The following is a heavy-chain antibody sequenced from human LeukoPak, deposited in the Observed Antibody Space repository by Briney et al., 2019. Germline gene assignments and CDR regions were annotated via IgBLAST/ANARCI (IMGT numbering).Heavy chain of an antibody. CDR2: ISGSGGGT. CDR3: AKEVSAWFGGVMPD. V-gene: IGHV3-23*01. Sequence: GGSLRLSCAVSGFTFNTYVMSWVRQAPGKGLEWVSAISGSGGGTYYVASVKGRFTISRDNSKNTLYLRMNSLRAEDTAVYYCAKEVSAWFGGVMPDWGQGTLVTVSS. D-gene: IGHD3-16*01. CDR1: GFTFNTYV. J-gene: IGHJ4*02.